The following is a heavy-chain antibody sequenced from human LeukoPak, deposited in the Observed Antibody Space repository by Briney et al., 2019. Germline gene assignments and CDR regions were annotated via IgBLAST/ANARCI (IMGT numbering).Heavy chain of an antibody. J-gene: IGHJ4*02. CDR1: GFTVSSTF. V-gene: IGHV3-53*01. CDR2: IYSGGKT. Sequence: GGSLRLSCAASGFTVSSTFLSWVRQAPGKGLEWVSVIYSGGKTYYADSVKGRFTISRDNSKNTLYLQMNSLRAEDTAVYYCARGADRWNYFDYWGQGTLVTVSS. CDR3: ARGADRWNYFDY. D-gene: IGHD4-23*01.